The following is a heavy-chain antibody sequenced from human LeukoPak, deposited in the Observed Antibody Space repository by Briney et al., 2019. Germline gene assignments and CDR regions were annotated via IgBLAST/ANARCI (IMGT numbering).Heavy chain of an antibody. V-gene: IGHV3-48*03. CDR2: ISSSGSTI. Sequence: GGSLRLSCAASGVTRSSYEMIWVCEVPGEGLEWVLYISSSGSTIYYADSVKGRFTISRDNAKNSLYLQMNSLRAEDTAVYYCARGDYGSGSYYFDYWGQGTLVTVSS. CDR1: GVTRSSYE. D-gene: IGHD3-10*01. J-gene: IGHJ4*02. CDR3: ARGDYGSGSYYFDY.